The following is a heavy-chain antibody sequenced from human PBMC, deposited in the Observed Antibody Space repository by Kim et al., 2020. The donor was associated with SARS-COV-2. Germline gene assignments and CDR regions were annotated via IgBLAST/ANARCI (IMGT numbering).Heavy chain of an antibody. CDR2: IYYSGST. CDR3: ARDQGSGSGWLYYYYYGMDV. J-gene: IGHJ6*02. V-gene: IGHV4-39*07. CDR1: GGSISSSSYY. D-gene: IGHD6-19*01. Sequence: SETLSLTCTVSGGSISSSSYYWGWIRQPPGKGLEWIGSIYYSGSTYYNPSLKSRVTISVDTSKNQFSLKLSSVTAADTAVYYWARDQGSGSGWLYYYYYGMDVWGQGTTVTVSS.